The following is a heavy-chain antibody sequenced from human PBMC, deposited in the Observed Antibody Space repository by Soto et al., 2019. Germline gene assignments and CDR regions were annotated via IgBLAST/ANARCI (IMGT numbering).Heavy chain of an antibody. D-gene: IGHD2-15*01. CDR3: AHRCRYCSGGSNNWFDP. J-gene: IGHJ5*02. V-gene: IGHV2-5*02. Sequence: QITLKESGPTLVKPTQTLTLTCTFSGFSLSTSGVGVGWIRQPPGKALEWLALIYWDDDKRYSPSLKSRLTITKDTSKNQVVLTMTNMDPVDTATYYCAHRCRYCSGGSNNWFDPRGQGTLVTVSS. CDR1: GFSLSTSGVG. CDR2: IYWDDDK.